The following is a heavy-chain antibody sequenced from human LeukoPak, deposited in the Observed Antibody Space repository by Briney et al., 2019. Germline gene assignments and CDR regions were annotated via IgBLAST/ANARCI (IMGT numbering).Heavy chain of an antibody. CDR2: IYYSEST. V-gene: IGHV4-39*07. D-gene: IGHD3-9*01. CDR1: GGSISSSSYY. CDR3: ARGLRYFDWSFYYFDY. Sequence: PSETLSLTCTVSGGSISSSSYYWGWIRQPPGKGLEWIGSIYYSESTYYNPSLKSRVTISVDTSKNQFSLKLSSVTAADTAVYYCARGLRYFDWSFYYFDYWGQGTLVTVSS. J-gene: IGHJ4*02.